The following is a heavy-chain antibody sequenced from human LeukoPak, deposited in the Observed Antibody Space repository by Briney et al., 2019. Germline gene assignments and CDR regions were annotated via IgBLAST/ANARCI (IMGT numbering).Heavy chain of an antibody. CDR1: GYTFTGYY. J-gene: IGHJ3*02. D-gene: IGHD5-24*01. CDR2: INPNNGGT. V-gene: IGHV1-2*02. CDR3: ARDRWAGGYNYHDAFDI. Sequence: GASVKVSCKASGYTFTGYYMHWVRQAPGQGREWMGWINPNNGGTNYAQKFQGRVTMTRDTSITTAYMELSSLRSEDTAVYYCARDRWAGGYNYHDAFDIWGQGTMVTVSS.